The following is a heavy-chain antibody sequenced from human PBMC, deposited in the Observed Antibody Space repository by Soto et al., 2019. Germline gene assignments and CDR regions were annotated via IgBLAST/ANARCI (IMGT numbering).Heavy chain of an antibody. J-gene: IGHJ4*02. V-gene: IGHV3-23*01. Sequence: EVQLLESGGGLAQRGGSLRVSCVGSGFSFSSSAMSWVRQAPGKGLGWVSSISGSGGSTYYADSVKGRFIISRDKSKNTLSLEMSSLRVEDTAVYYCAKSSGGRGAMCQWGQGNRVTVSS. CDR1: GFSFSSSA. CDR2: ISGSGGST. D-gene: IGHD2-15*01. CDR3: AKSSGGRGAMCQ.